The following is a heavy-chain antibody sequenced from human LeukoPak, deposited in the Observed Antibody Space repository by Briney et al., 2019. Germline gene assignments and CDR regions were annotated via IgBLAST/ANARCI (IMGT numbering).Heavy chain of an antibody. J-gene: IGHJ6*02. CDR3: ARDRVGGTTVYYYGMDV. Sequence: EASVKVSCKASGYTFTSYAMNWVRQAPGQGLEWMGWINTNTGNPTYAQGFTGRFVFSLDTSVSTTYLQISSLKAEDTAVYYCARDRVGGTTVYYYGMDVWGQGTTVTVSS. D-gene: IGHD1-26*01. CDR1: GYTFTSYA. V-gene: IGHV7-4-1*02. CDR2: INTNTGNP.